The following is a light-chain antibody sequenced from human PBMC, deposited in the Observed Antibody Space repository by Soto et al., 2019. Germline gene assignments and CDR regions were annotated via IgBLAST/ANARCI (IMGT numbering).Light chain of an antibody. CDR2: DVS. CDR1: SNDVGGHNF. V-gene: IGLV2-14*03. CDR3: SSYTPSATPFV. Sequence: QSVLTQPASVSGSPGQSITISCTGTSNDVGGHNFVSWYQQHPGKAPKLIIYDVSNRPSGVSNRFSGSKSGNTASLTISGLQAEDEADYYCSSYTPSATPFVFGTGTKVTVL. J-gene: IGLJ1*01.